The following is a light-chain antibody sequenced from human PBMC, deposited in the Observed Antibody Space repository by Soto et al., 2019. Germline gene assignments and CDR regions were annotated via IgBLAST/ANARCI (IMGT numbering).Light chain of an antibody. CDR2: SAS. CDR1: QSIRNN. V-gene: IGKV3-15*01. J-gene: IGKJ4*01. CDR3: QQYKNWPPIT. Sequence: EIVMTQSPATLSVSPGERATLSCRASQSIRNNLAWYQQKLGQAPRLLIYSASIRATGIPARFSGSGSGTEFTLTIISLQSEDFEVDYCQQYKNWPPITFGGGTKVESK.